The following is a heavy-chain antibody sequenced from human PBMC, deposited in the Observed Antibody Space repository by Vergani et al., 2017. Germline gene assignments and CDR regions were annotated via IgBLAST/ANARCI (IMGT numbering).Heavy chain of an antibody. D-gene: IGHD5-18*01. CDR1: GGSISSYY. CDR2: IYTSGST. J-gene: IGHJ5*02. Sequence: QVQLQESGPGLVKPSETLSLTCTVSGGSISSYYWSWIRQPAGKGLEWIGRIYTSGSTHYNPSLKSRVTMSVDTSKNQFSLKLSSVTAADTAVYYCARDHLVDTAMGNWFDPWGQGTLVTVSS. CDR3: ARDHLVDTAMGNWFDP. V-gene: IGHV4-4*07.